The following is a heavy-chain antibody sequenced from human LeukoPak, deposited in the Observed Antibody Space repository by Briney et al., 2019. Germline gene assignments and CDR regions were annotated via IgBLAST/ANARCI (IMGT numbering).Heavy chain of an antibody. CDR2: LIHSGST. V-gene: IGHV4-61*03. CDR3: ARAGSGYSFDS. Sequence: SETLSLTCTVSGGSISSGSHYWTWIRQPPGKGLEWIGYLIHSGSTNYNPSLKSRVTISVDTSKSHFSLKLSSVTAADTAVYYCARAGSGYSFDSWGQGTLVTVSS. J-gene: IGHJ4*02. CDR1: GGSISSGSHY. D-gene: IGHD5-12*01.